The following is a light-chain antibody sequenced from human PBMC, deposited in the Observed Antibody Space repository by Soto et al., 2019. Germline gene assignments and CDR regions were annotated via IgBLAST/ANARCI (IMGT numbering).Light chain of an antibody. V-gene: IGLV2-8*01. J-gene: IGLJ7*01. CDR2: EAT. CDR3: CSYDASYHV. CDR1: SSDVGDYNY. Sequence: QSALTQPPSASGSTGQSLTISCTGTSSDVGDYNYVSWYQQHPGRAPKLMIYEATKRPSGVPDRFSGSKSGNTASLTVSGLHAEDDAHYSCCSYDASYHVFG.